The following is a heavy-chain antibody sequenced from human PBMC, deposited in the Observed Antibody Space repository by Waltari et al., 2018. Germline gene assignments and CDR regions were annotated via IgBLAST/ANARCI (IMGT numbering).Heavy chain of an antibody. J-gene: IGHJ6*04. CDR3: ARETSSVDFWDGYYVAYYSMDI. V-gene: IGHV4-59*01. CDR1: GGSMNSFH. Sequence: QVQLQESGPGLVKPSETLSLTCSVSGGSMNSFHWNWIRQSPGQGLEWIGYIYFIGNTKYNPSLESRVTISIDTSKNQFSLNLRSVTAADTAVYYCARETSSVDFWDGYYVAYYSMDIWGKGTTVTVSS. D-gene: IGHD3-3*01. CDR2: IYFIGNT.